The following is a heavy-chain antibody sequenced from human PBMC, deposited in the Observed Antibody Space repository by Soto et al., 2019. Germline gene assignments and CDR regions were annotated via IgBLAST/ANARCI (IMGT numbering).Heavy chain of an antibody. CDR3: ARVGGDDFGDAGGFDY. D-gene: IGHD4-17*01. CDR1: GGSIRDYC. V-gene: IGHV4-59*01. J-gene: IGHJ4*02. Sequence: QVQLQESGPGLVKPSETLSLTCTVSGGSIRDYCWTWIRQPPGKGLEWIGYIYYSGRTNYNPSLKSRVSISVDTSKNHFSLQLRSVTAADTAVYYCARVGGDDFGDAGGFDYWGKGTLVTVSS. CDR2: IYYSGRT.